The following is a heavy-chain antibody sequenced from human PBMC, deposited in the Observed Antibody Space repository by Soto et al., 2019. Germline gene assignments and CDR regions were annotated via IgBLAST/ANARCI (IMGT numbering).Heavy chain of an antibody. CDR2: IDPSDSQT. CDR3: ARQIYDSDTGPNFQYYFDS. V-gene: IGHV5-10-1*01. Sequence: GESLKISCKGSGYSFAGYWITWVRQKPGKGLEWMGRIDPSDSQTYYSPSFRGHVTISVTKSITTVFLQWSSLRASDTAMYYCARQIYDSDTGPNFQYYFDSWGQGTPVTVS. D-gene: IGHD3-22*01. CDR1: GYSFAGYW. J-gene: IGHJ4*02.